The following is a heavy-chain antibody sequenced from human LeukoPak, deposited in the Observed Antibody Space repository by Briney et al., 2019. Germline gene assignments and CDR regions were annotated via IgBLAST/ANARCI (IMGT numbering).Heavy chain of an antibody. V-gene: IGHV3-21*01. D-gene: IGHD6-6*01. CDR2: ISSSSSYI. J-gene: IGHJ4*02. Sequence: GGSLRLSCAASGFTFSSYNMNWVRQAPGKGLEWVSSISSSSSYIYYADSVKGRFTISRDNAKNSLYLQMNSLRAEDTAVYYCARGGLSYDSSSSTRNCDYWGQGTLVTVSS. CDR1: GFTFSSYN. CDR3: ARGGLSYDSSSSTRNCDY.